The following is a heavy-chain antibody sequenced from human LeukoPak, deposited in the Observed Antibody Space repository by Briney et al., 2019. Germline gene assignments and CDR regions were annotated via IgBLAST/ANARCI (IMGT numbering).Heavy chain of an antibody. J-gene: IGHJ4*02. Sequence: PSETLSLTCAVYGGFFSGYYWSWIRQPPGKGLEWIGEINHSGSTNYNPSLKSRVTISVDTSKNQFSLKLSSVTAADPAVYYCARGRYGATFDYWGQGTLVTVSS. V-gene: IGHV4-34*01. CDR2: INHSGST. CDR3: ARGRYGATFDY. D-gene: IGHD4/OR15-4a*01. CDR1: GGFFSGYY.